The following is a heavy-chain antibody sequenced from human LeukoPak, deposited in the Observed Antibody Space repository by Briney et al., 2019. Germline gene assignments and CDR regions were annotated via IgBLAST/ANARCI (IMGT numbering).Heavy chain of an antibody. V-gene: IGHV3-30*18. CDR3: AKGTAMEFIDY. CDR2: ISYDGSNK. J-gene: IGHJ4*02. D-gene: IGHD5-18*01. CDR1: GFTFSSYS. Sequence: PGGSLRLSCAASGFTFSSYSMNWVRQAPGKVLEWVAVISYDGSNKYYADSVKGRFTISRDNSKNTLYLQMNSLRAEDTAVYYCAKGTAMEFIDYWGQGTLVTVSS.